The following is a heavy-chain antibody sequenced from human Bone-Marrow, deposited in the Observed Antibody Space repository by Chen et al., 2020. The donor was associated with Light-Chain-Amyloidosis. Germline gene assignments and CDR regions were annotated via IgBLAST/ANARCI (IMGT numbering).Heavy chain of an antibody. J-gene: IGHJ4*02. D-gene: IGHD5-12*01. CDR1: GFTFRTSW. CDR3: SREFTGYDDY. V-gene: IGHV3-74*01. CDR2: INPDGTRV. Sequence: VQLLESGGGLVQPGGSLRPSCAASGFTFRTSWMQWVRQAPGKGLVWVSRINPDGTRVDYADSVRGRFTISRDDAKSTVYLQMNSLRAEDTAVYYCSREFTGYDDYWGQGTLVTVSS.